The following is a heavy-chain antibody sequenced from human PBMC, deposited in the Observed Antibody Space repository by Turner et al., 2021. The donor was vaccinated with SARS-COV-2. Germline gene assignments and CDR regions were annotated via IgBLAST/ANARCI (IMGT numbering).Heavy chain of an antibody. CDR1: GFTFSGSV. D-gene: IGHD3-22*01. Sequence: EVQLVESGGGLVQPGGSLKLSCAASGFTFSGSVRHWVRRASGKWLEWVGRIRSRANSYATAYAASVKGRFTITRDDSKNTAYLQMNSLKTEDTAVYYCTTPPVAGLVVIDDDYYYGMDVWGQGTTVTVSS. CDR2: IRSRANSYAT. J-gene: IGHJ6*02. CDR3: TTPPVAGLVVIDDDYYYGMDV. V-gene: IGHV3-73*01.